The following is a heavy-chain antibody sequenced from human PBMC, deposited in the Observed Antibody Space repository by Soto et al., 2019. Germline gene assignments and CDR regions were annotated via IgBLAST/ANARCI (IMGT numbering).Heavy chain of an antibody. CDR1: GYTLTELS. D-gene: IGHD3-22*01. Sequence: GASVKVSCKVSGYTLTELSMHWVRQAPGKGLEWMGGFDPEDGETIYAQKFQGRVTMTEDTSTDTAYMELSSLRSEDTAVYYCATDRGRYYDSSGYYHTAVYWGQGTLVTVSS. CDR3: ATDRGRYYDSSGYYHTAVY. J-gene: IGHJ4*02. CDR2: FDPEDGET. V-gene: IGHV1-24*01.